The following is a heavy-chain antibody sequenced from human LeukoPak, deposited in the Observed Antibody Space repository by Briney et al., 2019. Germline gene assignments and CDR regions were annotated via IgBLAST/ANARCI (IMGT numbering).Heavy chain of an antibody. CDR2: ITSSGDST. Sequence: GGSLRLSCAASGFTFSSYAMHWVRQAPGKEMEYVSAITSSGDSTHYARSVKGRFTISRDNSKDTVYLKMGSLRSEDLAVYYCARGPYHMLFMPTWFDTWGQGTAVTVSS. CDR1: GFTFSSYA. D-gene: IGHD2/OR15-2a*01. CDR3: ARGPYHMLFMPTWFDT. V-gene: IGHV3-64*01. J-gene: IGHJ5*02.